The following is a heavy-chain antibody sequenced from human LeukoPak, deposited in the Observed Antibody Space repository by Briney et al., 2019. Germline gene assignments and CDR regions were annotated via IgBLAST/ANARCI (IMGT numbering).Heavy chain of an antibody. V-gene: IGHV1-2*02. Sequence: ASVKVSCKASGYTFTGYYMHWVRQAPGQGLEWMGWINPNSGGTNYAQRFQGKVTMTRDTSSSTAYMELSRLRSDDTAMFYCASTTGLDDWGQGTLVTVSS. CDR3: ASTTGLDD. D-gene: IGHD1-1*01. CDR2: INPNSGGT. J-gene: IGHJ4*02. CDR1: GYTFTGYY.